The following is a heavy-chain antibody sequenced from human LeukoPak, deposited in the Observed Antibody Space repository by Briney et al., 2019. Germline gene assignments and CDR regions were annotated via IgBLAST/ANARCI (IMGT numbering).Heavy chain of an antibody. CDR1: GGSISSSSYY. CDR3: ARALYGDYVDY. Sequence: SETLSLTCIVSGGSISSSSYYWGWARRPPGKGLEWIGSIYYSGSTYYNPALKSRVTISVDTSKNQFSLKLSSVTAADTAVYYCARALYGDYVDYWGQGTLVTVSA. D-gene: IGHD4-17*01. V-gene: IGHV4-39*07. CDR2: IYYSGST. J-gene: IGHJ4*02.